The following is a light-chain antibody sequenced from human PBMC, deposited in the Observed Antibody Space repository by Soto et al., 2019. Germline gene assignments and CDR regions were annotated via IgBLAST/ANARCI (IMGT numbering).Light chain of an antibody. J-gene: IGKJ5*01. Sequence: EIVMTQSPATLSVSPGERATLSCRASQSVSSRYLAGYQQKPGQAPRLLIYGASSRATGIPDRFSGSGSGTDFTLTISRLEPEDIAVYYCQQYGTSYMYTFGQGTRLEIK. CDR1: QSVSSRY. CDR3: QQYGTSYMYT. CDR2: GAS. V-gene: IGKV3-20*01.